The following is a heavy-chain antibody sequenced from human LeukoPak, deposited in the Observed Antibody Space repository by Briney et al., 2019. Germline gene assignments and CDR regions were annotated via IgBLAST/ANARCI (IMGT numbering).Heavy chain of an antibody. D-gene: IGHD3-16*01. V-gene: IGHV3-30*18. Sequence: TGGSLRLSCVVSGFTFSNYGMYWVRLAQGKGLEWVAVISYDGSNKYYADSVKGRFTISRDNSKNTLYLQMNSLRAGDTAVYYCAKVMIPFAFDIWGQGTMVTVSS. CDR2: ISYDGSNK. J-gene: IGHJ3*02. CDR1: GFTFSNYG. CDR3: AKVMIPFAFDI.